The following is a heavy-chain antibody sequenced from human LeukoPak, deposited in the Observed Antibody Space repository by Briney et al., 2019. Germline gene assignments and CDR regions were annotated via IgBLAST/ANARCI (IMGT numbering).Heavy chain of an antibody. Sequence: SETLSLTCTVSGGSISSYYWSWIRQPPGKGLEWIGYIYYSGSTNYNPSLKSRVTISVDTSKNQFSLKLSSVTAADTAVYYCARVSARGSYFFPFYFDYWGQGTLVTVSS. CDR2: IYYSGST. CDR1: GGSISSYY. D-gene: IGHD1-26*01. J-gene: IGHJ4*02. CDR3: ARVSARGSYFFPFYFDY. V-gene: IGHV4-59*01.